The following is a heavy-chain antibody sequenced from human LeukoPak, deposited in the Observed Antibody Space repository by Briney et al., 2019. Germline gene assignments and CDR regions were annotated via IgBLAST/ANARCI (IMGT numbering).Heavy chain of an antibody. CDR3: ARAEQWLDSFDY. V-gene: IGHV4-39*07. Sequence: SETLSLTCTVSGGSISSSSYYWGWIRQPPWKGLEWIGSIYYSGSTYYNPSLKSRVTISVDTSKNQFSLKLSSVTAADTAVYYCARAEQWLDSFDYWGQGTLVTVSS. CDR1: GGSISSSSYY. CDR2: IYYSGST. J-gene: IGHJ4*02. D-gene: IGHD6-19*01.